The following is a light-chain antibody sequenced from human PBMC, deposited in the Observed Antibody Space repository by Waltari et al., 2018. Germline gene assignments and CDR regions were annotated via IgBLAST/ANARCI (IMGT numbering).Light chain of an antibody. CDR3: GTWDSSMAIWL. Sequence: QSLLTQPPSASQTPWQRVTISCSGGNSNLGSNFVSWYQQVPETAPKLLIYANYRRPSGVPDRFSGSKSGTSATLDITGLQPGDEADYYCGTWDSSMAIWLFGGGT. V-gene: IGLV1-47*01. CDR2: ANY. J-gene: IGLJ3*02. CDR1: NSNLGSNF.